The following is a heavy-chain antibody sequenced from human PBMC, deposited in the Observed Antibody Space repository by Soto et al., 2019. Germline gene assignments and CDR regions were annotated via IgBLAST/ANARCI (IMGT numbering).Heavy chain of an antibody. J-gene: IGHJ5*02. CDR1: GGSISSYY. V-gene: IGHV4-59*01. Sequence: KLSETLSLTCTVSGGSISSYYWSWIRQPPGKGLEWIGYIYYSGSTNYNPSLKSRVTISVDTSKNQFSLKLSSVTAADTAVYYCARDSYDFWSGYHTEGFDPWGQGTLVTVSS. D-gene: IGHD3-3*01. CDR2: IYYSGST. CDR3: ARDSYDFWSGYHTEGFDP.